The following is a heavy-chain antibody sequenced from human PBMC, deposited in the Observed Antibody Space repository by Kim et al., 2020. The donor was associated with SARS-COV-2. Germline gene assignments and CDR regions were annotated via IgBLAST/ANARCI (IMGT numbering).Heavy chain of an antibody. D-gene: IGHD1-1*01. J-gene: IGHJ4*02. CDR3: VAYQYETTYDF. V-gene: IGHV4-39*01. CDR1: GGSISSSRHY. Sequence: SETLSLTCTVSGGSISSSRHYWAWILQPPGKGLEWIGSIYYTWTTDYNSSLKSRATISLDTSKNEFFLKLNLVTAADTAVYYCVAYQYETTYDFWGQGTL. CDR2: IYYTWTT.